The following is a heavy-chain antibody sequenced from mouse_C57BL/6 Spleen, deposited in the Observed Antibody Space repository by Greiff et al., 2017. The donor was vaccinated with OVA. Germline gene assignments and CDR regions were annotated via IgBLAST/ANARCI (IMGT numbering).Heavy chain of an antibody. CDR1: GYTFTSYW. Sequence: QVQLQQPGAELVMPGASVKLSCKASGYTFTSYWMHWVKQRPGQGLEWIGEIDPSDSYTNYNQKFKGKATLTVDTSSSTAYMQLSSLTSEDSAVYYCAREKDGSSPSYFDVWGTGTTVTVSS. V-gene: IGHV1-50*01. CDR2: IDPSDSYT. D-gene: IGHD1-1*01. CDR3: AREKDGSSPSYFDV. J-gene: IGHJ1*03.